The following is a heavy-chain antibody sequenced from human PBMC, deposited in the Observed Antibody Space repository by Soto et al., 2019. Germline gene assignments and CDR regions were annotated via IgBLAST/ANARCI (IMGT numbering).Heavy chain of an antibody. J-gene: IGHJ4*02. CDR2: LYYSGST. CDR3: AGDFPGRDY. CDR1: GGSIRSYY. Sequence: QVQLQESGPGLVKPSETLSLTCTVSGGSIRSYYWSWIRQPPGKGLEWIGHLYYSGSTNYNPSLKSRVTISLDTSTNQFSLKLTSVTAADTAVYYCAGDFPGRDYWGQGTLVTVSS. V-gene: IGHV4-59*01.